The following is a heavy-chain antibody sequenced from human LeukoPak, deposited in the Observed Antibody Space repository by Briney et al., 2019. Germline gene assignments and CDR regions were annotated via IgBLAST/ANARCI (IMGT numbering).Heavy chain of an antibody. D-gene: IGHD3-10*01. CDR2: IIPIFGTA. CDR1: GGTFSSYA. V-gene: IGHV1-69*05. Sequence: ASVKVSCKASGGTFSSYAISWVRQAPGQGLEWMGGIIPIFGTANYAQKFQGRVTITTDESTSTAYMELSSLRSEDTVVYYCARAVVTGVNPYYYYYYMDVWGKGTTVTVSS. J-gene: IGHJ6*03. CDR3: ARAVVTGVNPYYYYYYMDV.